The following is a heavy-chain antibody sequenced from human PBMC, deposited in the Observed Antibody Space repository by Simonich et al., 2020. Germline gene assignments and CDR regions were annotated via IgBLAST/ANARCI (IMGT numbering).Heavy chain of an antibody. CDR3: ARAHLMTGDY. J-gene: IGHJ4*02. CDR1: GFTFSSYW. CDR2: INSDGSST. Sequence: VQLVESGGGVVQPGRSLRLSCAASGFTFSSYWMHWVRQAPGKGRVWVSRINSDGSSTSYADSVKGRFTISRDNAKNTLYLQMNSLRAEDTAVYYCARAHLMTGDYWGQGTLVTVSS. D-gene: IGHD3-9*01. V-gene: IGHV3-74*02.